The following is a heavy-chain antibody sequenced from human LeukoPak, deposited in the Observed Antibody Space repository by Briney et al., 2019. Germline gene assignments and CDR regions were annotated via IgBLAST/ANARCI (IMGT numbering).Heavy chain of an antibody. D-gene: IGHD1-26*01. V-gene: IGHV1-69*13. CDR3: ARGTRIVGATIVWDFQH. CDR1: GGTFSSYA. J-gene: IGHJ1*01. CDR2: IIPIFGTA. Sequence: SVKVSCKASGGTFSSYAISWVRQAPGQGLEWMGGIIPIFGTANYAQKFQGRVTITADESTSTAYMELSSLRSEDTAVYYCARGTRIVGATIVWDFQHWGHGTLVTVSS.